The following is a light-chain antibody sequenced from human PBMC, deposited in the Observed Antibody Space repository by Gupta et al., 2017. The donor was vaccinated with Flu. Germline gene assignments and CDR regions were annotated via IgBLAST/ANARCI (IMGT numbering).Light chain of an antibody. Sequence: ENVFTPSPSTLSLSPGERVTLSCRASQSVTSNYLAWYQQKPGQPPRLLIYGASSRATGIPDRFSGSGSGTDFTLTISRLEPEDFAVYFCQQYGSSPLTFGGGTKVEIK. CDR1: QSVTSNY. V-gene: IGKV3-20*01. CDR2: GAS. J-gene: IGKJ4*01. CDR3: QQYGSSPLT.